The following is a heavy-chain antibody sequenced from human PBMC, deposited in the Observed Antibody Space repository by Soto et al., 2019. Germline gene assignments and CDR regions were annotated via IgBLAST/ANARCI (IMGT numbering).Heavy chain of an antibody. CDR1: GCSISSSSYY. V-gene: IGHV4-39*01. D-gene: IGHD4-17*01. CDR3: ARRGPTVTRYYYYGMDV. Sequence: SETLSLTCPVSGCSISSSSYYWGWIRQPPGKGLGWIGSIYYSGSTYYNPSLKSRVTISVDTSKNQFSLKLSSVTAADTAVYYCARRGPTVTRYYYYGMDVWGQGTTVTVSS. CDR2: IYYSGST. J-gene: IGHJ6*02.